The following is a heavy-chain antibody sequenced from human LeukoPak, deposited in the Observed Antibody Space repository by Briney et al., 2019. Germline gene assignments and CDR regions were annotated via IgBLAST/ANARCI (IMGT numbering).Heavy chain of an antibody. CDR2: INSDGSTT. Sequence: GGSLRLSCAASGFTFSSYWMHWVRQAPGKGLVWVSRINSDGSTTNYADSVKGRFTISRDNAKNTLYLQMNSLRAEDTAVYYCARALVYYGSGSRMYYFDYWGQGTLVTVSS. D-gene: IGHD3-10*01. V-gene: IGHV3-74*01. CDR3: ARALVYYGSGSRMYYFDY. J-gene: IGHJ4*02. CDR1: GFTFSSYW.